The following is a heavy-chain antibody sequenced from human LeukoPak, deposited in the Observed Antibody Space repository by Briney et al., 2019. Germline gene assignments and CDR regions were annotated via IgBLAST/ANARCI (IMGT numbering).Heavy chain of an antibody. J-gene: IGHJ4*02. CDR3: ARAGIQLWLPFDY. Sequence: SETLSLTCAVYGGSFSGYCWSWIRQHPGKGREWIGEINHSGSTNYNPSLKSRVTISVDTSKNQFSLKLSSVTAADTAVYYCARAGIQLWLPFDYWGQGTLVTVSS. V-gene: IGHV4-34*01. CDR1: GGSFSGYC. D-gene: IGHD5-18*01. CDR2: INHSGST.